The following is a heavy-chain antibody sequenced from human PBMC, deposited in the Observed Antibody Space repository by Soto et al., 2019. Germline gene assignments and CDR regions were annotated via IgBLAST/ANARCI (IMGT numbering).Heavy chain of an antibody. D-gene: IGHD1-7*01. CDR2: ISANGQGI. V-gene: IGHV3-23*01. J-gene: IGHJ4*02. CDR1: GFTFSTYA. CDR3: AKDRNYPRDQFHY. Sequence: GGSLRLSCAVSGFTFSTYAMSWVRQAPGKGLEWVSAISANGQGIYYADSVRGRFTISRDNSKNTIFLHMDSLRAEDTAVYYCAKDRNYPRDQFHYWGQGTLVTVSS.